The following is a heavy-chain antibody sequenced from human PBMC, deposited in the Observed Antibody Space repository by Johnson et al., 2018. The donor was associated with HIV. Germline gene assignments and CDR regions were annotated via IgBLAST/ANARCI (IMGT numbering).Heavy chain of an antibody. V-gene: IGHV3-23*04. CDR3: ASGGGYELRESDAFEV. Sequence: VQLVESGGGLVQPGGSLRLSCAASGFTFNSYWMHWVRQAPGKGLEWVSAISGSCCSTYYAVSVKGRFTISIDNSKNRLYLQMKSLRPDDTAVFYCASGGGYELRESDAFEVWGQGTGGNVSS. D-gene: IGHD1-7*01. CDR1: GFTFNSYW. J-gene: IGHJ3*01. CDR2: ISGSCCST.